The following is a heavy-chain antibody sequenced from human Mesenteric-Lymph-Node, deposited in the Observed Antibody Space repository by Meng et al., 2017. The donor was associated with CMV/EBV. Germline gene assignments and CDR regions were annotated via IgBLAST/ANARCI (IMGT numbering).Heavy chain of an antibody. CDR1: GYTFTSHS. V-gene: IGHV1-46*01. Sequence: ASVTVSCKASGYTFTSHSMHWVRQTPGQGLEWMGIINLSSGSTSYAPKFQNRVTMTRDTSTSTAYMELSSLRSEDTAVYYCARDLLWRNSFGDWGQGTLVTVSS. CDR3: ARDLLWRNSFGD. J-gene: IGHJ4*02. D-gene: IGHD3-3*01. CDR2: INLSSGST.